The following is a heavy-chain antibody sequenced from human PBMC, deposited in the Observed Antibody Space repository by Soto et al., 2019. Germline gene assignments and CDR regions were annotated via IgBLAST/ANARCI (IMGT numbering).Heavy chain of an antibody. CDR2: IIPIFGTA. Sequence: SVKVSCKASGGTFSSYAISWVRQAPGQGLEWMGGIIPIFGTANYAQKFQGRVTITADESTSTAYMELSSLRSEDTAVYYCAREGIEWELYYVMDVWGQGTTVTDSS. D-gene: IGHD1-26*01. V-gene: IGHV1-69*13. CDR3: AREGIEWELYYVMDV. J-gene: IGHJ6*01. CDR1: GGTFSSYA.